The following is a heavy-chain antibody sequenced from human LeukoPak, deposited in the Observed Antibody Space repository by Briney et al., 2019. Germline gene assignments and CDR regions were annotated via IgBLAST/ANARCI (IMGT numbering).Heavy chain of an antibody. V-gene: IGHV3-30*02. D-gene: IGHD3-22*01. J-gene: IGHJ4*02. CDR1: GFTFNTYG. CDR3: TSSNYYLDH. Sequence: GGSLRLSCAASGFTFNTYGIHWVRQAPGKGLEWVTFIGHDGNNKYYADSVKGRFTISRDNSKNTLYLQMNSLRVEDTAIYYCTSSNYYLDHWGQGSLVTVSS. CDR2: IGHDGNNK.